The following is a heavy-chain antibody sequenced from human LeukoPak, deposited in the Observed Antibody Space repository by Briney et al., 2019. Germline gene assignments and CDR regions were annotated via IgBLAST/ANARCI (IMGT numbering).Heavy chain of an antibody. CDR2: INPSDGST. Sequence: ASVKVSCKTSAYPFTTYYMHWVRQAPGQRLEWMGVINPSDGSTSYAQKFRGRLTMTRDTSTSTLYMDLGSLIFEDTAVYFCTRDSSRGWFSVDHWGQGTLVTVSS. J-gene: IGHJ4*02. CDR3: TRDSSRGWFSVDH. CDR1: AYPFTTYY. V-gene: IGHV1-46*01. D-gene: IGHD6-19*01.